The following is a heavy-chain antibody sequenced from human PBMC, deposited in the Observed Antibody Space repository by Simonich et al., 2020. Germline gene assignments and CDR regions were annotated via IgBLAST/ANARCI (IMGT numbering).Heavy chain of an antibody. CDR1: GGSISSYY. Sequence: QVQLQESGPGLVKPSETLSLTCTVSGGSISSYYWSWIRQPPGKGLECIGYINYRGSTNHNPSLKSRVTISVDTSKNQCSLKLSSVTAADTAVYYCARHGNWGYFDYWGQGTLVTVSS. CDR3: ARHGNWGYFDY. CDR2: INYRGST. J-gene: IGHJ4*02. V-gene: IGHV4-59*08. D-gene: IGHD7-27*01.